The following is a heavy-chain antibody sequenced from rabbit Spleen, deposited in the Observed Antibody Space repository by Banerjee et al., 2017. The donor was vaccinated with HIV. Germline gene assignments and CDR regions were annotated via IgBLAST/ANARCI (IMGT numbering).Heavy chain of an antibody. CDR3: ARDTSSSFSSYGMDL. CDR2: IDTGSSGFT. V-gene: IGHV1S40*01. D-gene: IGHD1-1*01. CDR1: GVSFTNNYY. J-gene: IGHJ6*01. Sequence: QSLEESGGDLVKPGASLTLTCTASGVSFTNNYYMCWVRQAPGKGLEWIACIDTGSSGFTYFASWAKGRFTISKTSSTTVTLQVTSLTAADTATYFCARDTSSSFSSYGMDLWGQGTLVTVS.